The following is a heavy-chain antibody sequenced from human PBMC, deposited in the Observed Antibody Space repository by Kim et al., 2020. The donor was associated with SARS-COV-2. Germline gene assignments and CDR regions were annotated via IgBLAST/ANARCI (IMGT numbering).Heavy chain of an antibody. Sequence: GGSLRLSCAASGFTFSNAWMSWVRQAPGKGLEWVVRIKSKTDGGTTDYAAPVKGRFTISRDDSKNTLYLQMNRLKTGDTAVIYCTKDWGGVNYDYVWGSYRVFDFWRQGTLVSVSS. D-gene: IGHD3-16*02. CDR2: IKSKTDGGTT. CDR3: TKDWGGVNYDYVWGSYRVFDF. J-gene: IGHJ4*02. CDR1: GFTFSNAW. V-gene: IGHV3-15*01.